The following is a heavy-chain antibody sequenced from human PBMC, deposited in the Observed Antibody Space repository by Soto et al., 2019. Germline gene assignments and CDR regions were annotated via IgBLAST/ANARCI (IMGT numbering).Heavy chain of an antibody. CDR1: GFTFSSYA. CDR3: ARRSSSWYFDY. Sequence: EVQLLESGGGLVQPGGSLRLSCAASGFTFSSYAMNWVRQAPGKGLEWVSVISGSDGSTYYADSVKGRFTISRDNSKNTLNLQMNSLRDADTAVYYCARRSSSWYFDYWGQGTLVTVSS. V-gene: IGHV3-23*01. J-gene: IGHJ4*02. CDR2: ISGSDGST. D-gene: IGHD6-13*01.